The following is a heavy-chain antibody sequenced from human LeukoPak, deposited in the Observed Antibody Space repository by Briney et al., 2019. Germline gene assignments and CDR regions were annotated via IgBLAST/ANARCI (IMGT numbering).Heavy chain of an antibody. CDR2: ISAYNGNT. CDR3: ARGLTARYYYDSSGYEYNWFDP. CDR1: GYTFTSYG. J-gene: IGHJ5*02. V-gene: IGHV1-18*01. D-gene: IGHD3-22*01. Sequence: ASVKVSCKASGYTFTSYGISWVRQAPGQGLEWMGWISAYNGNTNYAQKLQGRVTMTTDTSTSTAYMELRSLRSDDTAVYYCARGLTARYYYDSSGYEYNWFDPWGQGTLVTVSS.